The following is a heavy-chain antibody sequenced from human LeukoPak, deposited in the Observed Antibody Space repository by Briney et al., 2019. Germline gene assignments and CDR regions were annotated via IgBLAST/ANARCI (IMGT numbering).Heavy chain of an antibody. J-gene: IGHJ5*02. CDR3: ARDLRPTDGIWFDP. CDR1: GYTFTGYY. V-gene: IGHV1-69*13. CDR2: INPIFGTA. Sequence: SVKVSCKASGYTFTGYYMHWVRQAPGQGLEWMGWINPIFGTANYAQKFQGRVTITADESTSTAYMELSSLRSEDTAVYYCARDLRPTDGIWFDPWGQGTLVTVSS. D-gene: IGHD1-26*01.